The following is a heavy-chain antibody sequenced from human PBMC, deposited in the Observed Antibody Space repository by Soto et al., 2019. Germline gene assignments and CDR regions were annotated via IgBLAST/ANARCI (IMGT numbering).Heavy chain of an antibody. CDR3: VRDRFTIFGVAENRFDT. V-gene: IGHV3-66*01. D-gene: IGHD3-3*01. Sequence: DVQLVESGGGLVQPGGSLRLSCAASGFIVSNSYMSWVRQAPGKGLEWLSIIYSGASTYYARSVKGRFTISRDSSQNTIYLQMNSLGDDDTAVYYCVRDRFTIFGVAENRFDTWGQGTLVTVSS. J-gene: IGHJ5*02. CDR1: GFIVSNSY. CDR2: IYSGAST.